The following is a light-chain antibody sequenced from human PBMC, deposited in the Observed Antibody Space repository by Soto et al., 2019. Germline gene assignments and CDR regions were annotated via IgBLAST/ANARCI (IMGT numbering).Light chain of an antibody. CDR3: QQYNSYSMYT. V-gene: IGKV1-5*03. CDR1: QSISSW. J-gene: IGKJ2*01. Sequence: DIQMTQSPSTLSASVGDRVTITCRASQSISSWLAWYQQKPGKAPNLLIHKASSLESGVPSRFSGSGSGTEFTLTISSLQPDDFATYYCQQYNSYSMYTFGQGTKVDIK. CDR2: KAS.